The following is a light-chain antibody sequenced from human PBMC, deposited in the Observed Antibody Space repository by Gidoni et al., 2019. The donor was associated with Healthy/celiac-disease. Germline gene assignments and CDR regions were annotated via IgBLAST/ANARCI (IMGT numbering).Light chain of an antibody. CDR1: QRVSSSY. V-gene: IGKV3-20*01. CDR3: QQNGSAPPIT. J-gene: IGKJ3*01. CDR2: GAS. Sequence: EIVLTQSPGPLSLSPGERATLSCRASQRVSSSYLAWYHQKPGQAPRHLIYGASSRATALPDRSSGSGSGTDFTLTISRLEPEDFAVYYCQQNGSAPPITFGPGTKVDIK.